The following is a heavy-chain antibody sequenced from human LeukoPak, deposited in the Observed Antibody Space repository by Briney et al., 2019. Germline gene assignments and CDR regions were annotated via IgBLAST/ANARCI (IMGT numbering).Heavy chain of an antibody. V-gene: IGHV4-59*01. CDR1: GGSISSYY. J-gene: IGHJ3*02. D-gene: IGHD3-22*01. Sequence: TETLSLTCTVSGGSISSYYWSWIRQSPGKGLEWIGYIYYSGSTNYNPSLKSRVTISVDTSKNQFSLKLSSVTAADTAVYYCARLYYYDSSGYNDAFDIWGQGTMVTVSS. CDR3: ARLYYYDSSGYNDAFDI. CDR2: IYYSGST.